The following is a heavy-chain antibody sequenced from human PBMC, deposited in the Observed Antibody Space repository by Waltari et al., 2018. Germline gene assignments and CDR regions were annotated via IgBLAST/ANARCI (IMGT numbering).Heavy chain of an antibody. V-gene: IGHV3-23*01. Sequence: VQLQQWGAGLLKPSETLSLTCAVYGGSFSGYYWSWIRQPPGKGLEWVSAISGSGGSTYYADSVKGRFTISRDNSKNTLYLQMNSLRAEDTAVYYCAKQKGYPETYWGQGTLVTVSS. J-gene: IGHJ4*02. CDR3: AKQKGYPETY. CDR2: ISGSGGST. CDR1: GGSFSGYY. D-gene: IGHD5-12*01.